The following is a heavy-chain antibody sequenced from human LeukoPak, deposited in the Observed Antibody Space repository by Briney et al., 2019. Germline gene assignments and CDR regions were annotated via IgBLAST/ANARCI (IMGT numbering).Heavy chain of an antibody. Sequence: PSETLSLTCTVSGGSISSYYWSWIRQPPGKGLEWIGYIYYSGSTNYDPSLKSRVAISVDTSKNQFSLKLSSVTAADTAVYYCAGDRGYFRNRWVRGYSGYDEYYYYYGMGVWGQGTTVTVSS. V-gene: IGHV4-59*01. D-gene: IGHD5-12*01. CDR2: IYYSGST. CDR3: AGDRGYFRNRWVRGYSGYDEYYYYYGMGV. J-gene: IGHJ6*02. CDR1: GGSISSYY.